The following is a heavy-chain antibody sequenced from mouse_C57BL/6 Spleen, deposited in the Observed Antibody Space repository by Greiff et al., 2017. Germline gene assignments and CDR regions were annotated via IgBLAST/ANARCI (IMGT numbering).Heavy chain of an antibody. CDR2: ISYDGSN. CDR1: GYSITSGYY. CDR3: ARDQATVD. Sequence: EVKLVESGPGLVKPSQSLSLTCSVTGYSITSGYYWNWIRQFPGNKLEWMGYISYDGSNNYNPSLKNRISITRDTSKNQFFLKLNSVTTEDTATYYCARDQATVDWGQGTLVTVSA. J-gene: IGHJ3*01. V-gene: IGHV3-6*01. D-gene: IGHD1-1*01.